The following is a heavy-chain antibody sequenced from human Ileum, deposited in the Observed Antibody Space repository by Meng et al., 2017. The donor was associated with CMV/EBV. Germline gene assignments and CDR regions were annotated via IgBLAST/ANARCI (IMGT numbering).Heavy chain of an antibody. CDR2: MNPNSGNT. CDR1: GYTFTSYD. D-gene: IGHD6-19*01. Sequence: ASVKVSCKASGYTFTSYDINWVRQATGQGLEWMGWMNPNSGNTGYAQKFQGRVTITRNTSISTAYIELSSLRSEDTAVYYCARGPAVAGNGFDYWGQGTRVTVSS. CDR3: ARGPAVAGNGFDY. V-gene: IGHV1-8*03. J-gene: IGHJ4*02.